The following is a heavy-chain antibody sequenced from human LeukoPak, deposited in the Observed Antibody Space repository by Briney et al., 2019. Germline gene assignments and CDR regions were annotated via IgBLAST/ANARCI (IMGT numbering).Heavy chain of an antibody. CDR2: ITGSGYNT. CDR3: AKKMSTTNSREFDY. D-gene: IGHD4-11*01. J-gene: IGHJ4*02. Sequence: GGSLRLSCAASGFTFSSYAMSWVRQAPGTGLEWVSAITGSGYNTYYTDSVKGRFTISRDNSKNTLYLKMNSLRAEDTAVYYCAKKMSTTNSREFDYWGQGTLVTVSS. V-gene: IGHV3-23*01. CDR1: GFTFSSYA.